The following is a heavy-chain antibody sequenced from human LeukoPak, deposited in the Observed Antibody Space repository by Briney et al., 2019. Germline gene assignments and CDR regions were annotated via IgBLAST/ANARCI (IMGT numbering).Heavy chain of an antibody. Sequence: GGSLRLSCAASGFTFSAYSMNWVRQAPGKGLEWVSSISSSSYIYYADSVKGRFTISRDNSKNTLYLQMNSLRAEDTAVYYCAKDRVQGGPGYWGQGTLVTVSS. J-gene: IGHJ4*02. D-gene: IGHD2-15*01. CDR1: GFTFSAYS. V-gene: IGHV3-21*01. CDR3: AKDRVQGGPGY. CDR2: ISSSSYI.